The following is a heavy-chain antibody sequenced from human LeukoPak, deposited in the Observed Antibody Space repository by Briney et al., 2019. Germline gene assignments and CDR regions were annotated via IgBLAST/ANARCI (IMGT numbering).Heavy chain of an antibody. D-gene: IGHD3-22*01. CDR2: IYYSGST. J-gene: IGHJ4*02. CDR3: ARVSYYYDSSGFPLYYFDY. CDR1: GGSISSYY. V-gene: IGHV4-59*12. Sequence: QTSETLSLTCTVSGGSISSYYWSWIRQPPGKGLEWIGYIYYSGSTNYNPSLKSRVTISVDTSKNQFSLKLSSVTAADTAVYYCARVSYYYDSSGFPLYYFDYWGQGTLVTVSS.